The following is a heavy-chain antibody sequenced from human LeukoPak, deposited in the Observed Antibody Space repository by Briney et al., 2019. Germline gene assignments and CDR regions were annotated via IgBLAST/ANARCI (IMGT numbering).Heavy chain of an antibody. Sequence: SQTLSLTCTVSGGSISSGDYYWSCIRQPPGKGLEWIGYIYYRGSTYYNPSLKSRVTISVDTSKNQFSLKLSSVTAADTAVYYCARAGSSSWYYYWFDPGGQGTLVTVSS. D-gene: IGHD6-13*01. V-gene: IGHV4-30-4*08. CDR3: ARAGSSSWYYYWFDP. CDR1: GGSISSGDYY. J-gene: IGHJ5*02. CDR2: IYYRGST.